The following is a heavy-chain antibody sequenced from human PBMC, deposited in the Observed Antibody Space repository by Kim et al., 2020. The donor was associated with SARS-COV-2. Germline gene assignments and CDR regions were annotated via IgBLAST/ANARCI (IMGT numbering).Heavy chain of an antibody. Sequence: ASVKVSCKLSGYTLTELSMHWVRQTPGKGLEWIGNFDPQYGETVYAQKFQGRVTMTEDTSTDTAYLELSSLRSDDTAVYYCATESFSGIVIYALYHWGQGTLVTVSS. J-gene: IGHJ4*02. D-gene: IGHD1-1*01. V-gene: IGHV1-24*01. CDR2: FDPQYGET. CDR3: ATESFSGIVIYALYH. CDR1: GYTLTELS.